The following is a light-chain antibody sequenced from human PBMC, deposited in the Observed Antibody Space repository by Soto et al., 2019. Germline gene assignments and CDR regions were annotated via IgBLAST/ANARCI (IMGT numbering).Light chain of an antibody. CDR1: RSGGVNY. Sequence: QSVLTQPASVSGSPGQSITISCTGTRSGGVNYVSWYQHHPGKAPTLIIYEVNNRPSWISNRFSGSKSGNTASLSISGLQPEDEAHYYCSSYTISNTLLFGGGTKLTVL. CDR3: SSYTISNTLL. J-gene: IGLJ2*01. CDR2: EVN. V-gene: IGLV2-14*01.